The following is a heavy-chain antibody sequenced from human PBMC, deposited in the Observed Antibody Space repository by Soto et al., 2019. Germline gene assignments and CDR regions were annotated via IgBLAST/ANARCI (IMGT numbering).Heavy chain of an antibody. CDR1: VGSISSSSYF. CDR2: IYYSGNT. V-gene: IGHV4-39*01. J-gene: IGHJ3*02. CDR3: ARRMKDSSSAGGFDI. Sequence: QLQLQESGPGLAKPSETLSLTCTVSVGSISSSSYFWDWIRQPSGKALEWIGSIYYSGNTYYNPSLKSRVTGYVDRSKNQFSLKLSSVTAADTALYYCARRMKDSSSAGGFDIWGQGTMVTVSS. D-gene: IGHD3-22*01.